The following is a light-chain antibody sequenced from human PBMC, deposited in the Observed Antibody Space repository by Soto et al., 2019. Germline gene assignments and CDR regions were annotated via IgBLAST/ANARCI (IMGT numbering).Light chain of an antibody. CDR3: CSYAGSSTSYV. Sequence: HSVLTQPASVSGSAGQSITISCTGTSSDVGSYNLVSWYQQHPGKAPKLMIYEGSKRPSGVSNRFSGSKSGNTASLTISGLQAEDEADYYCCSYAGSSTSYVFGTGTKVTVL. CDR1: SSDVGSYNL. CDR2: EGS. J-gene: IGLJ1*01. V-gene: IGLV2-23*01.